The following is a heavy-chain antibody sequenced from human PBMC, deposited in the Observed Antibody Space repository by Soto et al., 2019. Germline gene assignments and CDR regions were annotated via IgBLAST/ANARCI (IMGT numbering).Heavy chain of an antibody. D-gene: IGHD6-13*01. V-gene: IGHV1-18*01. CDR3: ARHSEAGHSSSWYSWFDP. Sequence: ASVKVSCKASGYTFTSYGISWVRQAPGQGLEWMGWISAYNGNTNYAQKLQGRVTMTTDTSTSTAYMELRSLRSDDTAVYYCARHSEAGHSSSWYSWFDPWGQGTLVTVSS. CDR2: ISAYNGNT. J-gene: IGHJ5*02. CDR1: GYTFTSYG.